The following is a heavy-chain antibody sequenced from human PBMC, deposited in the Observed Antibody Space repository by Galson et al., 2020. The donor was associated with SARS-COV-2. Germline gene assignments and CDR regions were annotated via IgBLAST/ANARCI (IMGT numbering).Heavy chain of an antibody. CDR2: INAGNGNT. V-gene: IGHV1-3*01. D-gene: IGHD3-10*01. CDR1: GYTFTSYA. CDR3: ARERITMVRGALNWFDP. J-gene: IGHJ5*01. Sequence: ASVKVSCKASGYTFTSYAMHWVRQDPGQRLEWMGWINAGNGNTKYSQKFQGRVTITRDTSASTAYMELSSLRSEDTAVYYCARERITMVRGALNWFDPWGQGTLVTVSS.